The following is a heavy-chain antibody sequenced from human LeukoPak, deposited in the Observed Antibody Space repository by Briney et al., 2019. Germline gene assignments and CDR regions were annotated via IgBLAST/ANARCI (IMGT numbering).Heavy chain of an antibody. V-gene: IGHV4-59*01. D-gene: IGHD5-24*01. CDR1: GGSISSYY. CDR2: IYYSGST. CDR3: ARDLGDGYND. Sequence: PSETLSLTCTVSGGSISSYYWSWIRQPPGKGLEWIGYIYYSGSTNYNPSLKSRVTISVDTSKNQFSLKLSSVTAADTAVYYCARDLGDGYNDWGQGTLVTVCS. J-gene: IGHJ4*02.